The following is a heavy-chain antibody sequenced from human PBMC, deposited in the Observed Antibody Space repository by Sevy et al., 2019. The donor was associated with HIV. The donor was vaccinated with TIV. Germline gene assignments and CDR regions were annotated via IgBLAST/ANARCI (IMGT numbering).Heavy chain of an antibody. CDR3: ARIKGASSSYAMDV. CDR1: GLTVGSLS. V-gene: IGHV3-53*01. D-gene: IGHD2-2*01. CDR2: IYSAGTT. J-gene: IGHJ6*02. Sequence: GGSLRLSCVASGLTVGSLSINWVRQAPGKGLEWVSLIYSAGTTFYSDSVKGRFTISRENSNNTLDLQMNSLRAEDTAIYYCARIKGASSSYAMDVWGQGTTVTVSS.